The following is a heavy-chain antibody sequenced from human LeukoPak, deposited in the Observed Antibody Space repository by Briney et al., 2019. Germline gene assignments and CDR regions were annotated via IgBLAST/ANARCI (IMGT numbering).Heavy chain of an antibody. Sequence: GGSLRLSCAASGFTFSSYSMNWVRQAPGKGLEWVSHITASGTAMFYADSVKGRFTISRDNAKNSLYLQVNSLRDEDTAVYYCASSGSYRLGYWGQGTLVTVSS. J-gene: IGHJ4*02. CDR1: GFTFSSYS. CDR2: ITASGTAM. V-gene: IGHV3-48*02. CDR3: ASSGSYRLGY. D-gene: IGHD1-26*01.